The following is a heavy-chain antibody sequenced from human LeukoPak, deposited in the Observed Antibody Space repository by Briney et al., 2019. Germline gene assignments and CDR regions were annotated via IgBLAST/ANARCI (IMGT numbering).Heavy chain of an antibody. CDR3: ARDRGKDYFDS. D-gene: IGHD4-23*01. J-gene: IGHJ4*02. CDR1: GLTFTSHG. CDR2: VRNDGSDT. V-gene: IGHV3-33*01. Sequence: PGTSLRLSCTTSGLTFTSHGFHWLRQVVGKSLEWVAFVRNDGSDTYHANSVKGRFSISRDDSKNTLYLQMNSLRPEDTAIYYCARDRGKDYFDSWGQGTQVTVSS.